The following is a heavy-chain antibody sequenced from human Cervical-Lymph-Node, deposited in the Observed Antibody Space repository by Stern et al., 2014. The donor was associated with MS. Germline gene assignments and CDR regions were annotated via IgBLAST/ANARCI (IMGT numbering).Heavy chain of an antibody. Sequence: SGPGLVKPSQTLSLTCTVSGGSISSGGYYWSWIRQHPGKGLEWIGYISHSGSTSYNPSLTSRVTISVDTSKNQFSLKLSSVTAADTAVYYCARVPSSWQNWFDPWGQGTLVTVSS. CDR2: ISHSGST. D-gene: IGHD6-13*01. CDR1: GGSISSGGYY. J-gene: IGHJ5*02. CDR3: ARVPSSWQNWFDP. V-gene: IGHV4-31*03.